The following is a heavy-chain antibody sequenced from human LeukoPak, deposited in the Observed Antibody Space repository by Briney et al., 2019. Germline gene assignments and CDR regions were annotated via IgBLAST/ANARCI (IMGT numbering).Heavy chain of an antibody. D-gene: IGHD3-22*01. Sequence: SETLSLTCTVSGGSISSYYWSWIRQPPGKGLEWIGYIYYSGSINYNPSLKSRVTISVDTTKNQFSLKLSSVTAADTAVYYCARHSGYDSSSYRINWFDPWGQGTLVTVSS. CDR3: ARHSGYDSSSYRINWFDP. J-gene: IGHJ5*02. CDR2: IYYSGSI. V-gene: IGHV4-59*08. CDR1: GGSISSYY.